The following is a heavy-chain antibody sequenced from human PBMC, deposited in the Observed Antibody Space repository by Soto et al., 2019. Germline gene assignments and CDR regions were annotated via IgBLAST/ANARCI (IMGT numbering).Heavy chain of an antibody. CDR3: ARARYYYDSSGYSPYSFDY. V-gene: IGHV4-4*07. CDR1: GGSISSYY. J-gene: IGHJ4*02. CDR2: IYTSGST. Sequence: SETLSLTCTVSGGSISSYYWSWIRQPAGKGLEWIGRIYTSGSTNYNPSLKSRVTMSVDTSKNQFSLKLSSATAADTAVYYCARARYYYDSSGYSPYSFDYWGQGTLVTVSS. D-gene: IGHD3-22*01.